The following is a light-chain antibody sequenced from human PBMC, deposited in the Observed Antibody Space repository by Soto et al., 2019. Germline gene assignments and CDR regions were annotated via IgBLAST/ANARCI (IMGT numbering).Light chain of an antibody. CDR3: QQYNNWPSIP. CDR2: AAS. CDR1: ESIDNW. J-gene: IGKJ5*01. V-gene: IGKV1-5*01. Sequence: DIHMTQSQSTMSASVGDTVNITCRASESIDNWLAWYQQKPGKAPKLLIFAASTLVRGVPSRFSGRGSGTEFTLTISSLQSEDFAVYYCQQYNNWPSIPFGQVRLLAIK.